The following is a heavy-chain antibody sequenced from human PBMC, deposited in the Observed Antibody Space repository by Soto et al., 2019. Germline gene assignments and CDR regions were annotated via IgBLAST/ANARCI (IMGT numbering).Heavy chain of an antibody. J-gene: IGHJ5*02. CDR1: GGSISSGGYY. CDR2: IYYSGST. CDR3: ARAPPQCNDFWSRYDNWLEP. Sequence: SETLYLTCTVSGGSISSGGYYWSWIRQHPGKGLEWIGYIYYSGSTYYNPSLKSRVTISVDTSKNQFSLKLSSVTAADTAVYYCARAPPQCNDFWSRYDNWLEPWREETLVTVSS. V-gene: IGHV4-31*03. D-gene: IGHD3-3*01.